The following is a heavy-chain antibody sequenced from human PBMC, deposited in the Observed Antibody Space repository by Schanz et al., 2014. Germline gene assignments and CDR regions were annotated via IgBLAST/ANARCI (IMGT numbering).Heavy chain of an antibody. J-gene: IGHJ3*02. V-gene: IGHV1-69*09. CDR1: GYTFTSYD. D-gene: IGHD5-12*01. CDR2: IIPIHGIV. CDR3: ARGGGPEDVFDI. Sequence: VQLVQSGAEVKRPGASVRVSCKASGYTFTSYDFNWLRQAPGQGLEWMGRIIPIHGIVNYAQRFQDRVRITADKSTSTAYIELSSLRSDDTAVYYCARGGGPEDVFDIWGQGTILTVSS.